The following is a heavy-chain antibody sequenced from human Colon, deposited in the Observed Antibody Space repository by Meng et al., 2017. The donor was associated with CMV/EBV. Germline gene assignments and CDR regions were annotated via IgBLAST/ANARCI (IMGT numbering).Heavy chain of an antibody. V-gene: IGHV1-3*01. D-gene: IGHD5-12*01. CDR1: GFTFTTYA. Sequence: QFQLVQSGAEVKKPGASVMVSCKASGFTFTTYAIHWVRQAPEQRREWMGGINLGHGNTEYSQKFQGRITLTRDTSANIAYMELSSLRSEDTAGYYCVRKRGYNGYDYHRSFDYWGQGTLVTVSS. CDR3: VRKRGYNGYDYHRSFDY. CDR2: INLGHGNT. J-gene: IGHJ4*02.